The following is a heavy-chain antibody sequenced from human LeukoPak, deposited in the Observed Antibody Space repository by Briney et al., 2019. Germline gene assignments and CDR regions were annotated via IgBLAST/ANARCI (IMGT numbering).Heavy chain of an antibody. CDR2: ISGSGGGT. J-gene: IGHJ3*01. V-gene: IGHV3-23*01. D-gene: IGHD2-15*01. CDR1: GFTFSNNA. CDR3: AKVGYCSGGSCYRAFDV. Sequence: PGGSLRLSCAASGFTFSNNAMNWARQAPGKGLEWVSSISGSGGGTYYADSVKGRFTISRDNSKNTLYLQMNSLRAEDTAVYYCAKVGYCSGGSCYRAFDVWGQGTMVTASS.